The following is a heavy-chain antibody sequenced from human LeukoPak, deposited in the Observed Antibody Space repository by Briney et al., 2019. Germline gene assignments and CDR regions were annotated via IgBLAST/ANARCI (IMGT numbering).Heavy chain of an antibody. Sequence: SETLSLTCTVSGGSISSYYWSWIRQPREKGLEWIGYIYYSGSTNYNPSLKSRVTISVDTSKNQFSLKLSSVTAADTAVYYCARVVVVPAAILDYYGMDVWGQGTTVTVSS. CDR3: ARVVVVPAAILDYYGMDV. J-gene: IGHJ6*02. D-gene: IGHD2-2*02. V-gene: IGHV4-59*01. CDR1: GGSISSYY. CDR2: IYYSGST.